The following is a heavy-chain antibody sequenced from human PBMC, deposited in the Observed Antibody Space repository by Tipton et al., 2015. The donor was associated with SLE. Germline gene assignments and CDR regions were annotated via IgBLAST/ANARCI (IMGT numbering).Heavy chain of an antibody. CDR3: AISASRWFDP. V-gene: IGHV4-39*07. J-gene: IGHJ5*02. Sequence: TLSLTCTVSGGSISSSSYYWGWIRQPPGKGLEWIGSIYYSGSTYYNPSLKSRVTISVDTSKNQFSLKLSSVTAADTAVYYCAISASRWFDPWGQGTLVTVSS. CDR2: IYYSGST. D-gene: IGHD6-25*01. CDR1: GGSISSSSYY.